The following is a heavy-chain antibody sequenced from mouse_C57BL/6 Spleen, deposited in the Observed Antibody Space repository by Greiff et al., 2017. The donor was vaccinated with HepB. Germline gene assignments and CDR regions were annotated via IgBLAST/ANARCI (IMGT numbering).Heavy chain of an antibody. CDR2: ISDGGSYT. J-gene: IGHJ2*01. CDR3: AREGRLIYYYGSSYNYFDY. D-gene: IGHD1-1*01. Sequence: EVHLVESGGGLVKPGGSLKLSCAASGFTFSSYAMSWVRQTPEKRLEWVATISDGGSYTYYPDNVKGRFTISRDNAKNNLYLQMSHLKSEDKAMYYCAREGRLIYYYGSSYNYFDYWGQGTTLTVSS. CDR1: GFTFSSYA. V-gene: IGHV5-4*01.